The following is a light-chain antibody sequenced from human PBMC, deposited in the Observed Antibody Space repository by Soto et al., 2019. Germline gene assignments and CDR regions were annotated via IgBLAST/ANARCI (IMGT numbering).Light chain of an antibody. CDR3: AAWDDSLDVEV. CDR1: SSNIGRNT. J-gene: IGLJ2*01. V-gene: IGLV1-44*01. CDR2: NDN. Sequence: QSVLTQPPSASGTPGQRVTISCSGSSSNIGRNTVNWYQQLPGTAPKLLIYNDNQRPSGVPDRFSGSKSGTSASLAISGLQSEDETDYYCAAWDDSLDVEVFGGGTKLTVL.